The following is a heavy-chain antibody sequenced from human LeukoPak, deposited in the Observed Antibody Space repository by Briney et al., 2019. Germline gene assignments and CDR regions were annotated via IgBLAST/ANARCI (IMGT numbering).Heavy chain of an antibody. CDR2: IYYSGST. D-gene: IGHD3-22*01. CDR1: GGSISSYY. Sequence: SETLSLTCTVSGGSISSYYWSWIRQPPGKGLEWIGYIYYSGSTNYNPSLKSRVTISVDTSKNQFSLRLSSVTATDTAVYYCARHFDSSGYWYYFDYWGQGTLVTVSS. CDR3: ARHFDSSGYWYYFDY. J-gene: IGHJ4*02. V-gene: IGHV4-59*08.